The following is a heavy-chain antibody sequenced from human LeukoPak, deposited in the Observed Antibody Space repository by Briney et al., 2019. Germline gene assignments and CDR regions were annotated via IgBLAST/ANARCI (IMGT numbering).Heavy chain of an antibody. CDR1: GYTLTELS. CDR3: ARGEGYGGIYGMDV. J-gene: IGHJ6*02. Sequence: ASVKVSCKVSGYTLTELSMHWVRQAPGKGLEWMGGFDPEDGETIYAQKFQGRVTMTEDTSTDTAYMELSRLRSDDTAVYYCARGEGYGGIYGMDVWGQGTTVTVSS. V-gene: IGHV1-24*01. CDR2: FDPEDGET. D-gene: IGHD4-23*01.